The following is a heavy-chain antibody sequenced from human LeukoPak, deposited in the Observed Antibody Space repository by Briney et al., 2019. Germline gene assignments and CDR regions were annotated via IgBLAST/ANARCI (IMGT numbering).Heavy chain of an antibody. D-gene: IGHD6-19*01. CDR3: ARSVEQWLVYNWFDP. CDR1: GYTFTSYD. CDR2: MNPNSGST. V-gene: IGHV1-8*03. J-gene: IGHJ5*02. Sequence: GASVKVSCKASGYTFTSYDINWVRQATGQGLEWMGWMNPNSGSTGYAQKFQGRVTITRNTSISTAYMELSGLRSEDTAVYYCARSVEQWLVYNWFDPWGQGTLVTVSS.